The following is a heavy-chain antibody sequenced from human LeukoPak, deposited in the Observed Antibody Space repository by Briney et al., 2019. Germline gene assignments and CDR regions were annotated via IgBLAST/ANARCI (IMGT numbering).Heavy chain of an antibody. V-gene: IGHV3-23*01. CDR3: AEVLPADVDTAMVRVYFDY. Sequence: ETLSLTCSVSGDSIIGYYWGWIRQAPGKGLEWVSAISGSGGSTYYADSVKGRFTISRDNSKNTLYLQMNSLRAEDTAVYYCAEVLPADVDTAMVRVYFDYWGQGTLVAVSS. J-gene: IGHJ4*02. CDR2: ISGSGGST. CDR1: GDSIIGYY. D-gene: IGHD5-18*01.